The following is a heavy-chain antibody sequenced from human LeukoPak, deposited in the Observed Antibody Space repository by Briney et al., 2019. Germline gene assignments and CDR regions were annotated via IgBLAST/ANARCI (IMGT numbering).Heavy chain of an antibody. J-gene: IGHJ4*02. CDR3: AKDGSRVDYYGSGSPGWYFDY. CDR1: GFTFSSYA. Sequence: PEGSLRLSCAASGFTFSSYAMSWVRQAPGKGLEWVSAISGSGGSTYYADSVKGRFTISRDNSKNTLYLQMNSLRAEDTAVYYCAKDGSRVDYYGSGSPGWYFDYWGQGTLVTVSS. V-gene: IGHV3-23*01. D-gene: IGHD3-10*01. CDR2: ISGSGGST.